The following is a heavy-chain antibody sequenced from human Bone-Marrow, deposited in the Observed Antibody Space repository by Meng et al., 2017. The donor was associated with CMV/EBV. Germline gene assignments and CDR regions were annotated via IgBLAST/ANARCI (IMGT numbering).Heavy chain of an antibody. D-gene: IGHD3-10*01. V-gene: IGHV4-59*01. Sequence: SETLSLTCTVSGGSISSYYWSWIRQPPGKGLEWIGYIYYSGSTNYHPSLKSRVTISVDTSKNQFPLKLSSVTAADTAVDHCARAATVRGAPFDYWGQGTLVTVSS. J-gene: IGHJ4*02. CDR1: GGSISSYY. CDR2: IYYSGST. CDR3: ARAATVRGAPFDY.